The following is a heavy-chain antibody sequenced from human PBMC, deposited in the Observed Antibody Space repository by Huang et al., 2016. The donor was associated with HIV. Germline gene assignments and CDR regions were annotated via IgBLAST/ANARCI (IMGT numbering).Heavy chain of an antibody. CDR2: IRGDGSEK. Sequence: DEHLVESGGGLVQPGGSVTITCEVSGFNFKNYWMNWVRQVPGKGREWVSEIRGDGSEKNYVDSVKGRFTIFRDNAKNLLYLQMKSLRAEDTSVYYCATNLQIVVVPPDMGYDAFDMWGQGTMVTVSS. D-gene: IGHD2-2*01. J-gene: IGHJ3*02. CDR1: GFNFKNYW. CDR3: ATNLQIVVVPPDMGYDAFDM. V-gene: IGHV3-7*01.